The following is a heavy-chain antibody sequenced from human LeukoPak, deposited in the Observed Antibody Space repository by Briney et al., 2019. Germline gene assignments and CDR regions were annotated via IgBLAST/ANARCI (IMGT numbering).Heavy chain of an antibody. CDR1: GYTFTGYY. V-gene: IGHV1-2*02. D-gene: IGHD3-10*01. CDR3: AGTMVRGVIKRGAFDI. Sequence: ASVKVSCKASGYTFTGYYMHWVRQAPGQGLEWMGWINPNSGGTNYAQKFQGRVTMTGDTSISTAYMELSRLRSDDTAVYYCAGTMVRGVIKRGAFDIWGQGTMVTVSS. CDR2: INPNSGGT. J-gene: IGHJ3*02.